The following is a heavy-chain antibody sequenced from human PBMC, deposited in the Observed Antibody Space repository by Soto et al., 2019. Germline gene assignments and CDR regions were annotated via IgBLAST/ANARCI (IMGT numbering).Heavy chain of an antibody. CDR1: GFTFSSYS. CDR2: ISSSSSYI. V-gene: IGHV3-21*01. J-gene: IGHJ6*02. Sequence: GGSLRLSCAASGFTFSSYSMNWVRQAPGTGLEWVSSISSSSSYIYYADSVKGRFTISRDNAKNSLYLQMNSLRAEDTAVYYCARDLAYFQAAAGTPSYYYYYGMDVWGQGTTVTVSS. D-gene: IGHD6-13*01. CDR3: ARDLAYFQAAAGTPSYYYYYGMDV.